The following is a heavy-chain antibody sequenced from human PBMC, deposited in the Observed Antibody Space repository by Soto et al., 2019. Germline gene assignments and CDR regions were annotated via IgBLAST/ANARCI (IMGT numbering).Heavy chain of an antibody. J-gene: IGHJ4*02. D-gene: IGHD3-22*01. Sequence: GGSLRLSCAASGFTFSSYGMHWVRQAPGKGLEWVAVIWYDGSNKYYADSVKGRFTISRDNSKNTLYLQMNSLRAEDTAVYYCARDGYYYDSSGYYANWGQGTLVTVSS. V-gene: IGHV3-33*01. CDR2: IWYDGSNK. CDR1: GFTFSSYG. CDR3: ARDGYYYDSSGYYAN.